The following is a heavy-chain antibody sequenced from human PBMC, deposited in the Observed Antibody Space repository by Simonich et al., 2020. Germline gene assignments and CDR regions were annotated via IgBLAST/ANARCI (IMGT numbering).Heavy chain of an antibody. CDR1: GGSFSGYY. V-gene: IGHV4-34*01. J-gene: IGHJ3*02. CDR3: ARGKGWKNAFDI. CDR2: INHSGST. Sequence: QVQLQQWGAGLLKPSETLSLTCAVYGGSFSGYYWSWIRQHPGKGLEWIGEINHSGSTNYNPSLKRRVTISGDTSKNQFSLKLSSVTAADTAVYYCARGKGWKNAFDIWGQGTMVTVSS. D-gene: IGHD1-1*01.